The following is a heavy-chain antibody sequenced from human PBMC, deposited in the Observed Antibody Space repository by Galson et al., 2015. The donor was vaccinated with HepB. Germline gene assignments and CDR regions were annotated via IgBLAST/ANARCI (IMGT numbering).Heavy chain of an antibody. CDR3: AKDLLYSTSSRVGAN. D-gene: IGHD6-6*01. Sequence: SLRLSCAASGFTFRSFAMSWVRQAPGKGLEWVSTIIGSGNRTYYADSVKGRFTTSRDNSNNTLYLQMNSLRAGDTAIYYCAKDLLYSTSSRVGANWGQGTLVSVSS. CDR2: IIGSGNRT. CDR1: GFTFRSFA. J-gene: IGHJ4*02. V-gene: IGHV3-23*01.